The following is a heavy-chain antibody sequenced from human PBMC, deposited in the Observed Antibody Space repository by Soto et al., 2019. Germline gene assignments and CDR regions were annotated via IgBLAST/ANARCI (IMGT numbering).Heavy chain of an antibody. Sequence: QVQLVQSGAEVRKPGSSVQVSCKASGGTFYTYTFSWVRQAPGQVLEWMGIITPIYPTTNYAEKFQGRLTVTADGSTNTAYMELNSLTSEDTAVYYCARIPRYSFPTSDDLDSWGQGTLVTVSS. CDR2: ITPIYPTT. CDR1: GGTFYTYT. D-gene: IGHD5-18*01. CDR3: ARIPRYSFPTSDDLDS. V-gene: IGHV1-69*15. J-gene: IGHJ4*02.